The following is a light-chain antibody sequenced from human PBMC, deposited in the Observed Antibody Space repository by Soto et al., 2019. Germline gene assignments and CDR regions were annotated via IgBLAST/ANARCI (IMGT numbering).Light chain of an antibody. CDR2: DVS. J-gene: IGLJ1*01. Sequence: QSALTQPPSASGSPGQSVTISCTGTSNDVGGYAYVSWYQHHPGKAPKLMIYDVSKRPSGVPDRFSASKSGNTASLTVSGLQAEDEADYYCSSYAGSNNFVFGTGTKLTVL. CDR3: SSYAGSNNFV. CDR1: SNDVGGYAY. V-gene: IGLV2-8*01.